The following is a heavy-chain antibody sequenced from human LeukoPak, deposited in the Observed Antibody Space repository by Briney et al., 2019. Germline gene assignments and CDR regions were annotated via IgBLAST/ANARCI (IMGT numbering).Heavy chain of an antibody. V-gene: IGHV3-48*03. CDR2: INSADNVE. CDR3: VPFSGDLINLDY. D-gene: IGHD3-10*01. J-gene: IGHJ4*02. Sequence: PGGSLRLSCAASGFSLRSSEMNWVRQAPGKGPEWVAHINSADNVEYYTDSVRGRFTMSRDNAKDLLYLQMNSLRDEDTAVYYCVPFSGDLINLDYWGPGTLVTVSS. CDR1: GFSLRSSE.